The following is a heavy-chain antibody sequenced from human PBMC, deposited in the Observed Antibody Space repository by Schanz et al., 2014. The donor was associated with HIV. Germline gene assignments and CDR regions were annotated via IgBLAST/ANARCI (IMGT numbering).Heavy chain of an antibody. V-gene: IGHV3-30*03. CDR3: ARDYHWNWFDP. D-gene: IGHD1-20*01. J-gene: IGHJ5*02. CDR2: ISDDGTNK. CDR1: GFNFNSYG. Sequence: QEQLVESGGGVVQPGRSLRLSCVASGFNFNSYGMHWVRQAPGKGLEGGAVISDDGTNKYYADSVKGRFTISRDNSKNTLYLQMKSLRPEDRAVYYCARDYHWNWFDPWGQGTLVTVSS.